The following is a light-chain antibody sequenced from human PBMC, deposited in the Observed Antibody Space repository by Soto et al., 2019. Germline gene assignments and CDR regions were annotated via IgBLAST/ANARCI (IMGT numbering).Light chain of an antibody. V-gene: IGKV3-20*01. Sequence: EIVLTQSPGTLSLSPGERATLSCRASQSVSSSYLAWYQHKPGQAPRLLIYGASSRATGIPDRFSGSGSGTDFTLTISRLEPEDLAVYYCQQYGRSLLTVGGGTKVEIK. J-gene: IGKJ4*01. CDR3: QQYGRSLLT. CDR1: QSVSSSY. CDR2: GAS.